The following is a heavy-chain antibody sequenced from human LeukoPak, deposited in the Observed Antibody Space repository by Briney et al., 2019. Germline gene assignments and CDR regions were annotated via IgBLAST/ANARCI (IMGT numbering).Heavy chain of an antibody. V-gene: IGHV1-69*13. CDR3: ARVLDYGDNYFDY. CDR1: GGTFSSYA. CDR2: IIPIFGTA. Sequence: SVKVSCKASGGTFSSYAISWVRQAPGQGLEWMGGIIPIFGTANYAQKFQGRVTITADESTSTAYMELSSLRSEDTAVYYCARVLDYGDNYFDYWGQGTLVTVSS. D-gene: IGHD4-17*01. J-gene: IGHJ4*02.